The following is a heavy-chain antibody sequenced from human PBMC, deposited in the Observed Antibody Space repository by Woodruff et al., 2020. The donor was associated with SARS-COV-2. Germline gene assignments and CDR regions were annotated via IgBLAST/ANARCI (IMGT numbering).Heavy chain of an antibody. D-gene: IGHD6-19*01. CDR2: INTNTGNP. V-gene: IGHV7-4-1*02. CDR3: ARLYRTPSGWYDDYYYYMDV. Sequence: INTNTGNPTYAQGFTGRFVFSLDTSVSTAYLQISSLKAEDTAVYYCARLYRTPSGWYDDYYYYMDVWGKGTTVTVSS. J-gene: IGHJ6*03.